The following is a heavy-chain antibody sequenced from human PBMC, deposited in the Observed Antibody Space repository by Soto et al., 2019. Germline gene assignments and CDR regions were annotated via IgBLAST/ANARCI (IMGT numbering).Heavy chain of an antibody. D-gene: IGHD3-10*01. V-gene: IGHV3-23*01. CDR1: GFTFSSYS. J-gene: IGHJ4*02. CDR2: FRSGGDDDTA. CDR3: AKKVNSGSGSQFFDY. Sequence: GGSLRLSCAASGFTFSSYSMSWVRQAPGKGLEWVSGFRSGGDDDTAYYADSVRGRFTISRDNSKNTLFLQMNSLRAEDTAIYYCAKKVNSGSGSQFFDYWGQGTLVTVSS.